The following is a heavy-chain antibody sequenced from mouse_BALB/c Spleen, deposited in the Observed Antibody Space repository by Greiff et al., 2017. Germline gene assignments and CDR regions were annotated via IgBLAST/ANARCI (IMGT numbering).Heavy chain of an antibody. Sequence: EVKLQESGPGLVKPSQSLSLTCTVTGYSITSDYAWNWIRQFPGNKLEWMGYISYSGSTSYNPSLKSRISITRDTSKNQFFLQLNSVTTEDTATYYCARLYYGYPYYAMDYWGQGTSVTVSS. J-gene: IGHJ4*01. CDR1: GYSITSDYA. V-gene: IGHV3-2*02. CDR2: ISYSGST. D-gene: IGHD2-2*01. CDR3: ARLYYGYPYYAMDY.